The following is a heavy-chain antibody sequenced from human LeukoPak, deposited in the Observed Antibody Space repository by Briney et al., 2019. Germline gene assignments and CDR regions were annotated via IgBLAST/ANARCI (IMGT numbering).Heavy chain of an antibody. CDR2: ISYDGTEK. V-gene: IGHV3-30-3*01. CDR1: GLSFSSYA. Sequence: GSSLRLSCAASGLSFSSYAMHWVRQAPGKGLEWVAVISYDGTEKYYGDSVKGRFTISRDNSKNTLYLQMNSLRAEDTAVYYCAKVRSYTYFDYWGQGTLVTVSS. D-gene: IGHD2-2*02. CDR3: AKVRSYTYFDY. J-gene: IGHJ4*02.